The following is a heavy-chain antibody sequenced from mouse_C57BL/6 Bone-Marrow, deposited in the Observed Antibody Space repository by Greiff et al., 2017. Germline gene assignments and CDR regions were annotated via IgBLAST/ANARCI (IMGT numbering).Heavy chain of an antibody. J-gene: IGHJ3*01. CDR1: GFNIKDDY. Sequence: VQLKESGAELVRPGASVKLSCTASGFNIKDDYMHWVKQRPEHGLEWIGWIDPENGDTEYASKFQGKATITADTSSNTAYLQLSSLTSEDTAVYYCTTIYYDYDWFAYWGQGTLVTVSA. D-gene: IGHD2-4*01. V-gene: IGHV14-4*01. CDR2: IDPENGDT. CDR3: TTIYYDYDWFAY.